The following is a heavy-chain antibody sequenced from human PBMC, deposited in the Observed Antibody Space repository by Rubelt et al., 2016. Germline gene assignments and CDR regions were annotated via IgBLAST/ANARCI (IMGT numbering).Heavy chain of an antibody. CDR3: ARVMITFGGVIEVGWFDP. J-gene: IGHJ5*02. Sequence: QVQLVQSGAEVKKPGASVKVSCKASGYTFTSYGISWVRQAPGQGLEWMGWISAYNGNTNYAQKLQGRVPMTTDTSTSTAYMELRSLRSDDTAVYYWARVMITFGGVIEVGWFDPWGQGTLVTVSS. V-gene: IGHV1-18*01. CDR2: ISAYNGNT. CDR1: GYTFTSYG. D-gene: IGHD3-16*02.